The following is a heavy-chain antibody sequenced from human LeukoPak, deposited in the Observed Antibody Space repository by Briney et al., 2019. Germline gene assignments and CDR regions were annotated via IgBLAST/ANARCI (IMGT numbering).Heavy chain of an antibody. Sequence: TETLSLTCTVSGYSISSGYYWGWIRQPPGKGLEWIGSIYYSGSTYYNPSLKSRVTISVDTSKNQFSLKLSSVTAADTAVYYCARDGAPHFDWLLGPKRNWFDPWGQGTLVTVSS. J-gene: IGHJ5*02. CDR2: IYYSGST. CDR1: GYSISSGYY. D-gene: IGHD3-9*01. V-gene: IGHV4-38-2*02. CDR3: ARDGAPHFDWLLGPKRNWFDP.